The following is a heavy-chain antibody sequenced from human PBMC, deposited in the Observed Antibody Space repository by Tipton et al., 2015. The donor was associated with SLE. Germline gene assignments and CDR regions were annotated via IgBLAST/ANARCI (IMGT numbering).Heavy chain of an antibody. CDR2: INHSGST. CDR3: AGVSRDAFEI. CDR1: GDSITTSNYY. Sequence: TLSLTCIVSGDSITTSNYYWSWIRQPPGKGLEWIGEINHSGSTNYNPSLKSRVTISVDTSKNQFSLKLSSVTAADTAVYYCAGVSRDAFEIWGQGTMVTVSS. J-gene: IGHJ3*02. V-gene: IGHV4-39*07. D-gene: IGHD5/OR15-5a*01.